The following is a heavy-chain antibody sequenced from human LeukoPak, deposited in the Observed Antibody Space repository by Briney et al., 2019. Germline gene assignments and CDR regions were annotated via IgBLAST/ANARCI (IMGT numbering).Heavy chain of an antibody. D-gene: IGHD2-2*01. V-gene: IGHV4-39*07. CDR3: APLRAVPAANTPGYNWFDP. CDR1: GGSISSSSYY. Sequence: SETLSLTCTVSGGSISSSSYYWGWIRQPPGKGLEWIGSIYYSGSTYYNPSLKSRVTISVDTSKNQFSLKLSSVTAADTAVYYCAPLRAVPAANTPGYNWFDPWGQGTLVTVSS. J-gene: IGHJ5*02. CDR2: IYYSGST.